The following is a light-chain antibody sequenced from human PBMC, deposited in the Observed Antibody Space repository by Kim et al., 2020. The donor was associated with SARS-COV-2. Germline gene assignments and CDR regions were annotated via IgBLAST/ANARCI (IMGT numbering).Light chain of an antibody. V-gene: IGLV4-69*01. Sequence: QLVLTQSPSASASLGASVKLTCTLSSGHSSYAIAWHQQQPEKGPRFLMKLDSDGSHNKGDGIPDRFSGSSSGAERYITISSLQSEDEADYYCQTWDTGVRLFGGGTQLTVL. CDR2: LDSDGSH. J-gene: IGLJ3*02. CDR3: QTWDTGVRL. CDR1: SGHSSYA.